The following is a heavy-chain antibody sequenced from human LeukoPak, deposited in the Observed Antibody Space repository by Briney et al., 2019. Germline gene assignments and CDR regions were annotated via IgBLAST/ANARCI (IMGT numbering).Heavy chain of an antibody. V-gene: IGHV5-51*03. CDR2: IYPGDSDT. CDR1: GYSFTNYW. D-gene: IGHD3-9*01. CDR3: ARDLPPLGYYDILTGYPRPSNWFDP. J-gene: IGHJ5*02. Sequence: GSSLKISCRGSGYSFTNYWIGWVRQLPGKGLEWMGIIYPGDSDTKYSPSFQGQVTMSVDTSKNQFSLKLSSVTAADTAVYYCARDLPPLGYYDILTGYPRPSNWFDPWGQGTLVTVSS.